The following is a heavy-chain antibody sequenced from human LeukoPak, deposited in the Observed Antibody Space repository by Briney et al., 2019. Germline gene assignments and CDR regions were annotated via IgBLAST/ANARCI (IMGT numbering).Heavy chain of an antibody. Sequence: SVKVSCKASGGTFSSYAISWVRQAPGQGLEWMGRIIPILGIANYAQKFQGRVTITADKSTSTAYMELSSLRSEDTAVYYCARYPLLGYGDYESDYWGQGTLVTVSS. D-gene: IGHD4-17*01. CDR2: IIPILGIA. CDR1: GGTFSSYA. V-gene: IGHV1-69*04. J-gene: IGHJ4*02. CDR3: ARYPLLGYGDYESDY.